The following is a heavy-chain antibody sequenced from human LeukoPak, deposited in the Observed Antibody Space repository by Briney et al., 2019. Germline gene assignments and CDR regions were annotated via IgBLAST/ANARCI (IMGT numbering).Heavy chain of an antibody. Sequence: ASVKVSCKASGYTFTGYLMHWVRQAPGQGLEWMGWISAYKGNTNYAAKFQGRVTMTTDTSTTTGYMELTSLRSDDTAVYYCARTQGGNYVEMATGVDLWGRGTLVTVS. D-gene: IGHD5-24*01. V-gene: IGHV1-18*04. CDR2: ISAYKGNT. CDR1: GYTFTGYL. CDR3: ARTQGGNYVEMATGVDL. J-gene: IGHJ2*01.